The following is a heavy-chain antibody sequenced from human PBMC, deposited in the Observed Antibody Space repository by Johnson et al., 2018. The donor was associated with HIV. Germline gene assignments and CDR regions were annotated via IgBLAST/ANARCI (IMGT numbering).Heavy chain of an antibody. Sequence: EVQLVESGGGLVKPGESLRLSCAASGFTFSSYWMNWVRQAPGKGLEWVANINQDGSEKYYVDSVKGRFTISRDNPKTSLHLQMNSLRAEDTAVYYCAKDTGAYYDTFLAFDIWGQGTMVTVSS. CDR3: AKDTGAYYDTFLAFDI. D-gene: IGHD3-22*01. CDR1: GFTFSSYW. J-gene: IGHJ3*02. V-gene: IGHV3-7*05. CDR2: INQDGSEK.